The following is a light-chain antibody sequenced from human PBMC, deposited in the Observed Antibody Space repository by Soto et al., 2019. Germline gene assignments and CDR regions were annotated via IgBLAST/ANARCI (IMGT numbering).Light chain of an antibody. CDR2: EAS. CDR3: QQYKNWPPIT. CDR1: QSVSRS. V-gene: IGKV3-15*01. Sequence: ETLMTQSPDTLSVSQGERATLSCRASQSVSRSLAWYQQKPGQAPRLLIYEASTRATGIPARFSGSGSETDFTLTISGLQSEDFAVYYCQQYKNWPPITFGQGTLLAIK. J-gene: IGKJ5*01.